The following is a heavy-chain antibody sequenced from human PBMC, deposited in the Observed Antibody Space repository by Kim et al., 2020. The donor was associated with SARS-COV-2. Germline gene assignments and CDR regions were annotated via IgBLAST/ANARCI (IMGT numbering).Heavy chain of an antibody. Sequence: SETLSLTCAVYGGSFSGYYWSWIRQPPGKGLEWIGEINHSGSTNYNPSLKSRVTISVDTSKNQFSLKLSSVTAADTAVYYCARLRKYYYDSSGYYYWFDPWGQGTLVTVSS. D-gene: IGHD3-22*01. J-gene: IGHJ5*02. V-gene: IGHV4-34*01. CDR2: INHSGST. CDR3: ARLRKYYYDSSGYYYWFDP. CDR1: GGSFSGYY.